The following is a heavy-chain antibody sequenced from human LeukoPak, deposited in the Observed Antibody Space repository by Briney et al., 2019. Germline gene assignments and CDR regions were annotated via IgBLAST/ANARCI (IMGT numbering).Heavy chain of an antibody. J-gene: IGHJ4*02. Sequence: PGGSLRLSCAASGFTFSSYSMNWVRQAPGKGLEWVSSISSSSSYIYYADSVKGRFTISRDNAKNSLYLQMNSLRAEDTAVYYCARDLSKWELLTRLFDYWGQGTLVTVSS. CDR2: ISSSSSYI. D-gene: IGHD1-26*01. CDR1: GFTFSSYS. CDR3: ARDLSKWELLTRLFDY. V-gene: IGHV3-21*01.